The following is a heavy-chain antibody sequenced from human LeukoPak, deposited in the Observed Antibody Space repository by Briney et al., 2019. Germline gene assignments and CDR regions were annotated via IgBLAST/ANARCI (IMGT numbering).Heavy chain of an antibody. J-gene: IGHJ4*02. CDR1: GGSFSAYY. Sequence: MSSETLSLTCAVYGGSFSAYYWSWIRQPPGKGLEWIGEINQGGSTNYNPALKSRVTISRDTSTNQISLKLSSVTAADTAVYFCGRGPIDNSFDYWGQGTLVTVST. CDR3: GRGPIDNSFDY. CDR2: INQGGST. V-gene: IGHV4-34*01. D-gene: IGHD3-22*01.